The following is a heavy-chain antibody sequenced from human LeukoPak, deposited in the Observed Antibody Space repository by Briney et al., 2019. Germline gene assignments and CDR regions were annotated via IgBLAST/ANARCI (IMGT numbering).Heavy chain of an antibody. CDR2: IRSKANSYAT. J-gene: IGHJ5*02. Sequence: GGSLRLSCAASGFTFSDSAMHWVRQAPGKGLEWVGRIRSKANSYATAYGASVKGRFTVSRDNSKNTLYLQMNSLRAEDTAVYYCAKPLSGYCSRTSCLNWFDPWGQGTLVTVSS. V-gene: IGHV3-73*01. CDR1: GFTFSDSA. D-gene: IGHD2-2*01. CDR3: AKPLSGYCSRTSCLNWFDP.